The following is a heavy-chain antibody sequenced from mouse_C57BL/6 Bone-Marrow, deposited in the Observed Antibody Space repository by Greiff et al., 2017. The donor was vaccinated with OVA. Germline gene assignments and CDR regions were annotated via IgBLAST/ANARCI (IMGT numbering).Heavy chain of an antibody. D-gene: IGHD1-1*01. CDR3: AREEDYYGLNWYFDV. V-gene: IGHV1-55*01. J-gene: IGHJ1*03. CDR2: IYPGSGST. CDR1: GYTFTSYW. Sequence: VQLQQPGAELVKPGASVKMSCKASGYTFTSYWITWVQQRPGQGLEWIGDIYPGSGSTNYNEKFKSKATLTVDTSSSTAYMQLSSLTSEDSAVYYCAREEDYYGLNWYFDVWGTGTTVTVSS.